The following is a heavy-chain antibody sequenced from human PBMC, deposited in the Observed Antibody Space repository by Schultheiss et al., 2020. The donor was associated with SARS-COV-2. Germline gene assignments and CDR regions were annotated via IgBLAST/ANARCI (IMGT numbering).Heavy chain of an antibody. V-gene: IGHV4-34*09. CDR3: ARVPVMDYYDSSGYYYGYFQH. CDR1: GGSFSGYY. Sequence: SQTLSLTCAVYGGSFSGYYWSWIRQPPGKGLEWIGYIYYSGSTYYNPSLKSRVTISVDTSKNQFSLKLSSVTAADTAVYYCARVPVMDYYDSSGYYYGYFQHWGQGTLVTVSS. J-gene: IGHJ1*01. CDR2: IYYSGST. D-gene: IGHD3-22*01.